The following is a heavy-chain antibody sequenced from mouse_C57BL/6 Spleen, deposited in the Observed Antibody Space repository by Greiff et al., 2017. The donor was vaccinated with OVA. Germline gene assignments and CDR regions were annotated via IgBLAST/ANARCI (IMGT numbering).Heavy chain of an antibody. CDR1: GFSFNTYA. Sequence: EVKLMESGGGLVQPKGSLKLSCAASGFSFNTYAMNWVRQAPGKGLEWVARIRSKSNNYATYYADSVKDRFTISRDDSESMLYLQMNNLKTEDTAMYYCVRHYYEGFMDYWGQGTSVTVSS. CDR3: VRHYYEGFMDY. D-gene: IGHD1-1*01. V-gene: IGHV10-1*01. J-gene: IGHJ4*01. CDR2: IRSKSNNYAT.